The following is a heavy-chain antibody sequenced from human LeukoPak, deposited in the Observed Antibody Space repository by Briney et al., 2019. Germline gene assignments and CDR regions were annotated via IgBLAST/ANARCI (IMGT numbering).Heavy chain of an antibody. J-gene: IGHJ6*02. CDR1: GFTFSSYG. Sequence: GGSLRLSCAASGFTFSSYGMHWVRQAPGKGLEWVAVIWYDGSNKYYADSVKGRFTISRDNSKNTLYLQMNSLRAEDTAVYYCARDLGGRIQLWNYYYYGMDVWGQGTTVTVSS. D-gene: IGHD5-18*01. V-gene: IGHV3-33*01. CDR3: ARDLGGRIQLWNYYYYGMDV. CDR2: IWYDGSNK.